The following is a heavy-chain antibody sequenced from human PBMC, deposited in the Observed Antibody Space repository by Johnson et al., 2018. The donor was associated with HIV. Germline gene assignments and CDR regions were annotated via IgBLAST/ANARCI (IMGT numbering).Heavy chain of an antibody. V-gene: IGHV3-30*02. Sequence: QVQLVESGGGVVRPGGSLRLSCAASGFTFSSYGMHWVRQAPGKGLEWVAFIRYDGSNKYYADSVKGRFTISRDNSKNTLYLQMNSLRAEDTAVYYCTTDHDSSSWYHDAFDIWGQGTMVTVSS. CDR2: IRYDGSNK. D-gene: IGHD6-13*01. CDR3: TTDHDSSSWYHDAFDI. CDR1: GFTFSSYG. J-gene: IGHJ3*02.